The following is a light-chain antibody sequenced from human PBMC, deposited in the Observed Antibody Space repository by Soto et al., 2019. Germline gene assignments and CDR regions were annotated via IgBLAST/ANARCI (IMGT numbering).Light chain of an antibody. CDR3: QQYGSSPET. Sequence: EIVLTQSPGTLSLSPGERATLSCRASQSVSSSYLAWYQQKPGQAPWLLIYGASSRATGIPDRFSGSGSGTDFTLTISRLEPEDFAVYSCQQYGSSPETFGQGTKVEIK. CDR1: QSVSSSY. CDR2: GAS. V-gene: IGKV3-20*01. J-gene: IGKJ1*01.